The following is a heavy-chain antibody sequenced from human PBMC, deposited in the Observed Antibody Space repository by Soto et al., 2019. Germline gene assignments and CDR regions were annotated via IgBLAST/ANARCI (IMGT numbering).Heavy chain of an antibody. Sequence: QVPLVESGGGVVQPGRSLRLSCAASGFTFSSYGMHWVRQAPGKGLEWVAVIWYDGSNKYYADSVKGRFTISRDNSKNTLYLQMNSLRAEDTAVYYCARVAVAGYYYYYGMDVWGQGTTVTVSS. CDR2: IWYDGSNK. CDR1: GFTFSSYG. CDR3: ARVAVAGYYYYYGMDV. D-gene: IGHD6-19*01. V-gene: IGHV3-33*01. J-gene: IGHJ6*02.